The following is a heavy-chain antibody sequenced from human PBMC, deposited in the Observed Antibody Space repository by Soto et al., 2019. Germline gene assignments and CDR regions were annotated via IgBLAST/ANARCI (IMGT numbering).Heavy chain of an antibody. V-gene: IGHV1-69*01. CDR1: GGTSSSYA. Sequence: QVQLVQSGPEVKKPGSSVKVSCKASGGTSSSYAISWGRQAPGQGLEWMGGIIPIFVTANYAQKFQGRVTITADESTITAYMELSSLRSEDTAVYYCARDRSGSYPGYFDYWGQGTLVTVSS. CDR3: ARDRSGSYPGYFDY. J-gene: IGHJ4*02. CDR2: IIPIFVTA. D-gene: IGHD1-26*01.